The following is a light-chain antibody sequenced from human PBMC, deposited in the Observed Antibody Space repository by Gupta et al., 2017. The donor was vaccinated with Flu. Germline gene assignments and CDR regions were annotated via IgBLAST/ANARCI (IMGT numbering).Light chain of an antibody. Sequence: QSVLTQPPSVSGAPGQRVTISCTGSSSNIGAVYDVPWYQQLPGTAPKRLIYGNSNRPSGVPDRFSGSKSGTSASLAITGLQAEDEADYYCQSYDSSLSGWVFGGGTKLTVL. J-gene: IGLJ3*02. V-gene: IGLV1-40*01. CDR2: GNS. CDR1: SSNIGAVYD. CDR3: QSYDSSLSGWV.